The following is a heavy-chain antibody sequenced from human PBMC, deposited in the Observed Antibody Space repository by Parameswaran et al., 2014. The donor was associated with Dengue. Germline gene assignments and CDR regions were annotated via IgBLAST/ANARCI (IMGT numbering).Heavy chain of an antibody. D-gene: IGHD6-13*01. V-gene: IGHV3-48*03. J-gene: IGHJ4*02. CDR3: ARRIAAAGTNDY. Sequence: VRQAPGKGLEWVSYISSSGSTIYYADSVKGRFTISRDNAKNSLYLQMNSLRAEDTAVYYCARRIAAAGTNDYWGQGTLVTVSS. CDR2: ISSSGSTI.